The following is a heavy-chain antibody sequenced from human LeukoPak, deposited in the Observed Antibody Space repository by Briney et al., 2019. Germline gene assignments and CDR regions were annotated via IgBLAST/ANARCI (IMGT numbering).Heavy chain of an antibody. CDR1: GFTFSGYT. V-gene: IGHV3-21*01. CDR3: ARWVCSSTSCYYFDY. Sequence: GGSLRLSCAASGFTFSGYTMTWVRQAPGKGLEWVSSISNSSTYIYYADSVKGRFTISRDNVQNLLYLQMNSLRAEDTAVYYCARWVCSSTSCYYFDYWGQGTLVVVSS. J-gene: IGHJ4*02. D-gene: IGHD2-2*01. CDR2: ISNSSTYI.